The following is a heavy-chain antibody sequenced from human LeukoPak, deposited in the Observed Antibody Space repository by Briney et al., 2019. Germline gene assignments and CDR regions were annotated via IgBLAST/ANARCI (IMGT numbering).Heavy chain of an antibody. J-gene: IGHJ4*02. V-gene: IGHV4-39*01. Sequence: SETLSLTCTVSGGSISSSSYYWGWIRQPPGKGLEWIGSIYYSGSTYYNPSLKSRVTMSVNTSKNQFSLRLSSVTAADTAVYYCARQIVSGSYEYNYWGQGTLVTVSS. D-gene: IGHD1-26*01. CDR1: GGSISSSSYY. CDR2: IYYSGST. CDR3: ARQIVSGSYEYNY.